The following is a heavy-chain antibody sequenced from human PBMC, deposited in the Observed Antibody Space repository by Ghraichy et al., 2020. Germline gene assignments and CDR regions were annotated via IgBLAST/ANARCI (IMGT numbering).Heavy chain of an antibody. V-gene: IGHV4-4*07. J-gene: IGHJ6*02. CDR3: ARILPGDSPFYGMDV. Sequence: SQTLSLTCTVSGGSIRSYWSWIRQPAGKGLEWIGRIYPSGSINYNPSLKSRVTMSVDTSKNQFSLKLSSVTAADTAVYYCARILPGDSPFYGMDVWGQGTTVTVSS. CDR2: IYPSGSI. D-gene: IGHD2-21*02. CDR1: GGSIRSY.